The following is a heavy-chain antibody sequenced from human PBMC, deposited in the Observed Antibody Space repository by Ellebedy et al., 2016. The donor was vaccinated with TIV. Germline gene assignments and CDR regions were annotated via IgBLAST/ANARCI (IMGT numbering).Heavy chain of an antibody. V-gene: IGHV1-8*03. D-gene: IGHD3-10*01. CDR1: GYTFTPYD. CDR3: ARVYGSVSYRYYYYGSDV. Sequence: AASVKVSCKASGYTFTPYDINWVRQAPGQGLEWMGWMNPNSGNTGYAQKFQGRVTITRNTSISTAYIELSSLRSEDTAGYYCARVYGSVSYRYYYYGSDVWGQGTTVTVSS. J-gene: IGHJ6*02. CDR2: MNPNSGNT.